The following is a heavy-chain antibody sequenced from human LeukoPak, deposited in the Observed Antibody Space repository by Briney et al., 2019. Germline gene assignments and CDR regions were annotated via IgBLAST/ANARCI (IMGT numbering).Heavy chain of an antibody. CDR2: ISYSGST. V-gene: IGHV4-39*07. J-gene: IGHJ1*01. CDR3: AGRSVAGTGYFQH. D-gene: IGHD6-19*01. CDR1: GGSISSNPYY. Sequence: SETLSLTCTVSGGSISSNPYYWGWIRQPPGKGLEWIGTISYSGSTYYNPSLKSRVTISVDTSKNQFSLKLSSVTAADTAVYYCAGRSVAGTGYFQHWGQGTLVTVSS.